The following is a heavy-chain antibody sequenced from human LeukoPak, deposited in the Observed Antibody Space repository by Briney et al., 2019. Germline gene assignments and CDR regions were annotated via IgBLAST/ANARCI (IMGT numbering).Heavy chain of an antibody. J-gene: IGHJ5*02. Sequence: GGSLRLSCAASGFTFSSYAMSWVRQAPGKGLEWVSAISGSGGSTYYAGSVKGQFTISRDNSKNTLYLQMNSLRAEDTAVYYCAKVPLLWFGELSGISWFDPWGQGTLVTVSS. V-gene: IGHV3-23*01. CDR2: ISGSGGST. CDR1: GFTFSSYA. CDR3: AKVPLLWFGELSGISWFDP. D-gene: IGHD3-10*01.